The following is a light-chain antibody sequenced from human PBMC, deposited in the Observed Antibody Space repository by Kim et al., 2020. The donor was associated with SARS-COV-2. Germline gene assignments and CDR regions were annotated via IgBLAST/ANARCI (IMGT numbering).Light chain of an antibody. J-gene: IGLJ3*02. Sequence: LGQSVRITCQGDSLTDYYANWYQQKPGQAPILVFYGENNRPSGIPDRFSGSSSGNTASLTISGAQAEDEADYYCDSRDSSGSRVLFGGGTQLTVL. CDR3: DSRDSSGSRVL. CDR2: GEN. V-gene: IGLV3-19*01. CDR1: SLTDYY.